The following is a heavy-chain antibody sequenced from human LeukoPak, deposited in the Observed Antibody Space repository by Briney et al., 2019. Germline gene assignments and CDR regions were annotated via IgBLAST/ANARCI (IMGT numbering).Heavy chain of an antibody. CDR2: ISSSSSTI. V-gene: IGHV3-11*01. Sequence: GGSLRLSCAASGVTFSDYYMNWIRQAPGKGLEWVSYISSSSSTIYYADSVKGRFTISRDNAKNSLYLQMNSLRAEDTAVYYCAKDSFGSSWGSYQEFDYWGQGTLVTVSS. D-gene: IGHD3-16*01. CDR1: GVTFSDYY. J-gene: IGHJ4*02. CDR3: AKDSFGSSWGSYQEFDY.